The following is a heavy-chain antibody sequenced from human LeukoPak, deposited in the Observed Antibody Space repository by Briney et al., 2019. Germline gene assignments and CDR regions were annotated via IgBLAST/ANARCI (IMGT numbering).Heavy chain of an antibody. CDR3: ARGGRTMVRGSYYYYYGMDV. CDR2: IGTAGDP. CDR1: GFTFSSYD. V-gene: IGHV3-13*05. Sequence: GGSLRLSCAASGFTFSSYDMHWVRQATGKGLEWVSAIGTAGDPYYPGSVKGRFTISRENAKNSLYLQMNSLTAGDTAVYYCARGGRTMVRGSYYYYYGMDVWGKGTTVTVSS. J-gene: IGHJ6*04. D-gene: IGHD3-10*01.